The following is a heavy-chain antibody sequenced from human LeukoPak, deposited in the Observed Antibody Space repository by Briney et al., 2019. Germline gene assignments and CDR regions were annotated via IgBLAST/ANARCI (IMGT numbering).Heavy chain of an antibody. J-gene: IGHJ3*02. V-gene: IGHV3-53*01. CDR3: ASPSSGQSFDI. CDR1: GFIVSSNY. CDR2: IYTGGNT. Sequence: GGSLRLSCAASGFIVSSNYMNWVRQAPGKGLEWVSVIYTGGNTYYADSVKGRFTISRGNSKNTLYLQMHSLRAEDTAVYYCASPSSGQSFDIWGQGTMVTVSS. D-gene: IGHD6-19*01.